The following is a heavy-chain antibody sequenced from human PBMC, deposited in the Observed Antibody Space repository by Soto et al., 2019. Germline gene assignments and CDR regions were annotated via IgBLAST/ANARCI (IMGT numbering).Heavy chain of an antibody. CDR1: GGSISNGGYY. CDR3: ARDVTDFWSGHEGMDV. V-gene: IGHV4-31*03. J-gene: IGHJ6*02. CDR2: IYYSGST. D-gene: IGHD3-3*01. Sequence: LSLTCTVSGGSISNGGYYWTWIRQHPGKGLEWIGYIYYSGSTYYNPSLKSRVTISVDTSKNQFSLKLTSVTAADTAVYYCARDVTDFWSGHEGMDVWGQGTTVTVSS.